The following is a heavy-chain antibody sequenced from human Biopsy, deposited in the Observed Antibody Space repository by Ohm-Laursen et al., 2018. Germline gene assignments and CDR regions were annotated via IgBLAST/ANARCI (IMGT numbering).Heavy chain of an antibody. D-gene: IGHD6-13*01. Sequence: TLSLTCRVSDFPLSSGAFYWGWIRQRPGKGLEWIGYIYYSGTTSFNPSLKSRVTMSVDTSANHFSLKLNSVTAADTALYYCARSPASTWTGYFESWGQGSLVTVSS. J-gene: IGHJ4*02. CDR2: IYYSGTT. CDR1: DFPLSSGAFY. V-gene: IGHV4-31*03. CDR3: ARSPASTWTGYFES.